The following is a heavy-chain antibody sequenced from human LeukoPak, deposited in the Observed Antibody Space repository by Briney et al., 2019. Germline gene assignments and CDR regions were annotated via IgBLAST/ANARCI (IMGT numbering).Heavy chain of an antibody. Sequence: GGSLRLSCAASGFTFINYWMSWVRQAPGKGLEWVANIKQDGSEKYYVDSVKGRFTISRDNAKNSLFLQMNSLRAEDTAVYYCAREVGATNSWGQGTLVTVSS. D-gene: IGHD1-26*01. V-gene: IGHV3-7*01. CDR2: IKQDGSEK. J-gene: IGHJ4*02. CDR1: GFTFINYW. CDR3: AREVGATNS.